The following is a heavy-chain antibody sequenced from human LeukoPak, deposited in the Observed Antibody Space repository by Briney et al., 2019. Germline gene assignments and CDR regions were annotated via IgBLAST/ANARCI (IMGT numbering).Heavy chain of an antibody. V-gene: IGHV3-53*01. D-gene: IGHD2-2*01. CDR1: GFTVSSNY. CDR2: IYSGGST. Sequence: GGSLRLSCAASGFTVSSNYMSWVRQAPGKGLEWVSVIYSGGSTYYADSVKGRFTISRDNSKNTLYLQMNSLRAEDTAVYYCARGRYCSSTSCYGKENYFDYWGQGTLVTVSS. J-gene: IGHJ4*02. CDR3: ARGRYCSSTSCYGKENYFDY.